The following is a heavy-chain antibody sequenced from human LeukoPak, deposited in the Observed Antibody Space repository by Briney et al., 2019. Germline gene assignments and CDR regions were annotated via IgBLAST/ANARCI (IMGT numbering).Heavy chain of an antibody. J-gene: IGHJ4*02. CDR1: GGSISSSSYY. Sequence: SETLSLTCTVPGGSISSSSYYWGWIRQPPGKGLEWIGSIYYSGSTYYNPSLKSRVTISVDTSKNQFSLKLSSVTAADTAVYYCATQFYTITIFGVVTLYYFDYWGQGTLVTVSS. CDR2: IYYSGST. D-gene: IGHD3-3*01. CDR3: ATQFYTITIFGVVTLYYFDY. V-gene: IGHV4-39*01.